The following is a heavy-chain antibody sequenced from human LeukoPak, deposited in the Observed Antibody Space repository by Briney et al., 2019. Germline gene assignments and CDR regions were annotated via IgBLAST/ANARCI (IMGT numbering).Heavy chain of an antibody. CDR2: IYYSGST. D-gene: IGHD2/OR15-2a*01. Sequence: PSETLSLTCTVSGGSISSSSYYWSWIRQPPGKGLEWIGYIYYSGSTNYNPSLKSRVTISVDTSKNQFSLKLSSVTAADTAVYYCARVHDFPDYWGQGTLVTVSS. V-gene: IGHV4-61*01. CDR3: ARVHDFPDY. J-gene: IGHJ4*02. CDR1: GGSISSSSYY.